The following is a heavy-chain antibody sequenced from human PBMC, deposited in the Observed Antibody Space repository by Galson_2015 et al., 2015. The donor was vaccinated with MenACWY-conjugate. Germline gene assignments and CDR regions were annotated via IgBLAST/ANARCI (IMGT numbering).Heavy chain of an antibody. CDR1: GFSVSSNF. D-gene: IGHD3-16*02. CDR3: ARDREDYEHVWGTYRPHYFDY. Sequence: SLRLSCAASGFSVSSNFMTWVRQAPGKGLEWVSVIYSDALGATTHYSDSVKGRFTSSRDNSKNTLYLQMNSLRVEDTAVYYCARDREDYEHVWGTYRPHYFDYWGRGTLLTVSS. CDR2: IYSDALGATT. V-gene: IGHV3-53*01. J-gene: IGHJ4*01.